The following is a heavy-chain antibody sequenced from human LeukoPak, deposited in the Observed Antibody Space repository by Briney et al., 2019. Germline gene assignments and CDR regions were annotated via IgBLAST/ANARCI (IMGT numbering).Heavy chain of an antibody. V-gene: IGHV3-48*03. J-gene: IGHJ4*02. CDR3: ARAQY. CDR1: GFSFSSYE. CDR2: ISGSGSNT. Sequence: GGSLRLSCAASGFSFSSYEMNWVRQPPGKGLEWVSYISGSGSNTYYADSVKGRFTISRDNAKNSLYLQMNSLRAEDTAVYYCARAQYWGQGTLVTVSS.